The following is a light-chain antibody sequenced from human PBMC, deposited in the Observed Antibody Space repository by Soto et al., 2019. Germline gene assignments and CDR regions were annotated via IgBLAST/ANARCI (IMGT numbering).Light chain of an antibody. V-gene: IGKV3-15*01. J-gene: IGKJ1*01. Sequence: IVLTHSPGTLALSPGERSTLSCRASQSVSSSYLAWYQQKLGQAPRVLIYGASTRATGIPDRFSGSGSGTEFILTISSLQSEDFAVYYCQEYNTWPWTFGQGTKVDIK. CDR3: QEYNTWPWT. CDR1: QSVSSSY. CDR2: GAS.